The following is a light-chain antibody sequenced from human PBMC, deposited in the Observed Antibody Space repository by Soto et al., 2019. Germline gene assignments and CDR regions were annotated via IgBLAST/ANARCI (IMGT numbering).Light chain of an antibody. Sequence: EIVLTQSPGTLSLSPGERATLSCRASQSVSSSYLAWYQQKPGQAPRLLIYDASSRATGIPDRFSGSGSGTDFTLTISRLGPEDFAVYYCQQYGSSPLTFGGGTKVDIK. J-gene: IGKJ4*01. CDR1: QSVSSSY. CDR3: QQYGSSPLT. V-gene: IGKV3-20*01. CDR2: DAS.